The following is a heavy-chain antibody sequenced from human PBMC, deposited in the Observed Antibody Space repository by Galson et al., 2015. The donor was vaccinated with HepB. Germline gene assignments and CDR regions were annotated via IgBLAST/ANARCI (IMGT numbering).Heavy chain of an antibody. V-gene: IGHV1-18*04. D-gene: IGHD2-2*01. Sequence: SVKVSCKASGYTFTSYGISWVRQAPGQGLEWMGWISAYNGNTNYAQKLQGRVTMTTDTSTSTAYMELRSLRSDDTAVYYCARGEAFCSSTSCYEAYYYGMDVWGQGTTVTVSS. J-gene: IGHJ6*02. CDR2: ISAYNGNT. CDR3: ARGEAFCSSTSCYEAYYYGMDV. CDR1: GYTFTSYG.